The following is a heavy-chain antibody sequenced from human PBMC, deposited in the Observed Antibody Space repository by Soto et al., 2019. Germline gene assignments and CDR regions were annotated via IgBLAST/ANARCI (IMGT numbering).Heavy chain of an antibody. J-gene: IGHJ4*02. D-gene: IGHD5-12*01. CDR3: ARALSSGYETYFDY. Sequence: GGSLRLSCAASGFTFSSYAMSWVRQAPGKGLEWVSAISGSGGSTYYADSVKGRFTISRDNSKNTLYLQMNSLRAEDTAVYYCARALSSGYETYFDYWGQGTLVTVSS. V-gene: IGHV3-23*01. CDR1: GFTFSSYA. CDR2: ISGSGGST.